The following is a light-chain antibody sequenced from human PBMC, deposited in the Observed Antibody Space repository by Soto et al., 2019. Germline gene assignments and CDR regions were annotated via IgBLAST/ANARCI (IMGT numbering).Light chain of an antibody. CDR1: QSVSSY. V-gene: IGKV3-11*01. CDR3: QHRSNWLT. CDR2: DVS. J-gene: IGKJ5*01. Sequence: EIVLTQSPAILYLSPGERATLSCRASQSVSSYLAWYHQKPCQAPRLLIYDVSIRATGTPARFSGSGSGTDFTLTISSLEPEDFAVYYCQHRSNWLTFGQGTRLEIK.